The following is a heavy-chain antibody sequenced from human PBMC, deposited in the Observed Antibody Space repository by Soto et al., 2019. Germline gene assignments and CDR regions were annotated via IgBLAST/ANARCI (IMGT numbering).Heavy chain of an antibody. J-gene: IGHJ3*02. CDR2: INWNGGST. Sequence: GGSLRLSCAASGFTFDDYGMSWVRQAPGKGLEWVSGINWNGGSTGYADSVKGRFTISRDNAKNSLYLQMNSLRAEDTALYHCARHVGSGSSSSNAFDIWGQGTMVTVSS. CDR1: GFTFDDYG. CDR3: ARHVGSGSSSSNAFDI. D-gene: IGHD3-10*01. V-gene: IGHV3-20*01.